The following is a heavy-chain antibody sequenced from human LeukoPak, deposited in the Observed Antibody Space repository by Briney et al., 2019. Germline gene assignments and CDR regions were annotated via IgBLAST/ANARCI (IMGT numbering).Heavy chain of an antibody. CDR1: GYPLTELS. V-gene: IGHV1-24*01. CDR2: FDPEDGET. J-gene: IGHJ4*02. CDR3: ATLYCSGGSCYYSLDY. Sequence: ASVKVSCKVSGYPLTELSMHWVRQAPGKGLEWMGGFDPEDGETIYAQKFQGRVTMTEDTSTDTAYMELSSLRSEDTAVYYCATLYCSGGSCYYSLDYWGQGTLVTVSS. D-gene: IGHD2-15*01.